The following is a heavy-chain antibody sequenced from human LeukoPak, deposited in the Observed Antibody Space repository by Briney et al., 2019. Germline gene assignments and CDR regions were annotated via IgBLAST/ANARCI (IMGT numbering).Heavy chain of an antibody. V-gene: IGHV1-69*04. CDR2: IIPIVGIA. D-gene: IGHD2-2*01. CDR1: GGTFSSYA. CDR3: ASFCSSTSCYAAESKNWFDH. Sequence: ASVNVSCKGSGGTFSSYAISWVGQAPGQGLEWMGRIIPIVGIANYAQKLQGRVTITADKSTSTAYMELSSLRSEDTAVYYCASFCSSTSCYAAESKNWFDHCGQGTLVIVSS. J-gene: IGHJ5*02.